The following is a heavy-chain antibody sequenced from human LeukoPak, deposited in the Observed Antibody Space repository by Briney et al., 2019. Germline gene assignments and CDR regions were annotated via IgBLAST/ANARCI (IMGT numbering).Heavy chain of an antibody. D-gene: IGHD2-15*01. V-gene: IGHV3-23*01. CDR2: ISGRGGST. J-gene: IGHJ4*02. CDR1: GFTFSSYA. CDR3: AKDRRCSGGSCYSWVS. Sequence: PGGSLRLSCAASGFTFSSYAMSWVRQAPGKGLEWVSAISGRGGSTYYGDSVKGRFTISRDNSKNTLYLQMNSLRAEDTAVYYCAKDRRCSGGSCYSWVSWGQGTLVTVSS.